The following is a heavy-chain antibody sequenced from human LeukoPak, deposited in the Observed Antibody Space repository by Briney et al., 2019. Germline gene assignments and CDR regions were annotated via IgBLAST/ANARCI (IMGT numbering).Heavy chain of an antibody. Sequence: GGSLRLSCAASGFTFSDAWMSWVRQAPWKGLEWVGRITSRADGETIDYAAPVKGRSTISRDDSKNTLYLQMNSPKTEDTALYYCATDESNSFFYWGQGTLVTVSS. CDR1: GFTFSDAW. J-gene: IGHJ4*02. V-gene: IGHV3-15*01. CDR2: ITSRADGETI. CDR3: ATDESNSFFY. D-gene: IGHD2/OR15-2a*01.